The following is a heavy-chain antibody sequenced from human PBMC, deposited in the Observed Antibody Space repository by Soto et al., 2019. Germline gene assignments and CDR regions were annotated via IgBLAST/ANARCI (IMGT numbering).Heavy chain of an antibody. Sequence: PGESLKISCKGSGYSFTSYWIGWVRQMPGKGLEWMGIIYPGDSDTRYSPSFQGQVTISADKSISTAYLQWSSLKASDTAVYYCARPRKHYYYYMDVWGKGTTVTVSS. CDR3: ARPRKHYYYYMDV. CDR1: GYSFTSYW. J-gene: IGHJ6*03. V-gene: IGHV5-51*01. CDR2: IYPGDSDT.